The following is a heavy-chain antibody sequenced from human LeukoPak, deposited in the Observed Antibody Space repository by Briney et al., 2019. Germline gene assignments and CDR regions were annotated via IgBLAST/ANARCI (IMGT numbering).Heavy chain of an antibody. Sequence: ASVKVSCEASGYTFTGSYLHWVRQAPGQGLEWTGWINPNSGGTNYAQKFQGRVTMTRDTSISTAYMELSRLTSDDTAVYYCARQYSSGWCYDYWGQGTLVTVSS. J-gene: IGHJ4*02. CDR3: ARQYSSGWCYDY. CDR1: GYTFTGSY. V-gene: IGHV1-2*02. D-gene: IGHD6-19*01. CDR2: INPNSGGT.